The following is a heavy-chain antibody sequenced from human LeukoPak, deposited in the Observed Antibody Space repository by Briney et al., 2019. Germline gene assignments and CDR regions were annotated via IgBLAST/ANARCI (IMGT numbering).Heavy chain of an antibody. CDR3: ARMDMVVVPAAITPGWFDP. CDR2: IYYSGST. CDR1: GGSISSSSYY. V-gene: IGHV4-39*01. D-gene: IGHD2-2*03. Sequence: PSETLSLTCTVSGGSISSSSYYWGWIRQPPGKGLEWIGSIYYSGSTYYNPSLKSRVTISVDTSKNQFSLKLSSVTAADTAVYYYARMDMVVVPAAITPGWFDPWGQGTLVTVSS. J-gene: IGHJ5*02.